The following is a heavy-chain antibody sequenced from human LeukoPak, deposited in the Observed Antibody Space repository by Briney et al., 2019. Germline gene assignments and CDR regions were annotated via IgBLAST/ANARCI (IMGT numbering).Heavy chain of an antibody. V-gene: IGHV3-74*01. D-gene: IGHD6-19*01. CDR2: ITHDGRST. Sequence: SGGSLRLSCAASGLTFSNYWMNWVRQAPGKGLVWVSRITHDGRSTAYADSVKGRFTISRDNPKNTLDLEMNSLRAEDTAVYYCASAPYSSGWYSFDYWGRGTLVTVSS. J-gene: IGHJ4*02. CDR1: GLTFSNYW. CDR3: ASAPYSSGWYSFDY.